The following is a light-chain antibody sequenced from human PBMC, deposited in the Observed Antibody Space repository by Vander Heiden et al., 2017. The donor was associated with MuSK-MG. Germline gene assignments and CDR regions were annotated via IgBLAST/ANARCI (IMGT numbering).Light chain of an antibody. J-gene: IGLJ2*01. CDR3: CSYAGSYVV. V-gene: IGLV2-11*01. CDR2: DVS. Sequence: QSALTQPRSVSWSPGQSVTISCTGTSSDVGGYNYVPWYQQHPGKAPKLMIYDVSKRPSGVPDRFSGSKSGNTASLTISGLQAEDEADYYCCSYAGSYVVFGGGTKLTVL. CDR1: SSDVGGYNY.